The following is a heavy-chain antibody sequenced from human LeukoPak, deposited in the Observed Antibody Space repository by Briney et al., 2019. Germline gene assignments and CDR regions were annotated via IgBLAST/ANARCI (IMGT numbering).Heavy chain of an antibody. J-gene: IGHJ4*02. CDR1: GGSISSGGYY. V-gene: IGHV4-30-2*01. Sequence: SETLSLTCTVSGGSISSGGYYWSWIRQPPGKGLEWIGYIYHSGSTYYNPSLKSRVTISVDRSKNQFSLKLSSVTAADTAVYYCARDSYYYDSSGYPLWGQGTLVTVSS. CDR2: IYHSGST. CDR3: ARDSYYYDSSGYPL. D-gene: IGHD3-22*01.